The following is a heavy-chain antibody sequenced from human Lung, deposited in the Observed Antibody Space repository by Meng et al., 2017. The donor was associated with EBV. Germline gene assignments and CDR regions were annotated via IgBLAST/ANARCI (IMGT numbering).Heavy chain of an antibody. CDR1: GFTFSRYW. J-gene: IGHJ5*02. CDR3: ARGAALYGDYRGRFDP. CDR2: INSDGSST. V-gene: IGHV3-74*01. Sequence: VESGGGLVQPGGSLRLSCAASGFTFSRYWLHWVRQAPGKGLVWVSRINSDGSSTSYADSVKGRFTISRDNAKNTLYLQINSLRAEDTAVYYCARGAALYGDYRGRFDPWGQGTLVTVSS. D-gene: IGHD4-17*01.